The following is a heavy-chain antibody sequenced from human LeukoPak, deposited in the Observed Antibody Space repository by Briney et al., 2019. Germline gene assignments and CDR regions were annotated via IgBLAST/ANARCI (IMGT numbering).Heavy chain of an antibody. D-gene: IGHD5-18*01. V-gene: IGHV4-34*01. Sequence: SETLSLTCAVYGGSFSGYYWSWIRQHPGKGLEWIGEINHSGSTNYNPSLKSRVTISVDTSKNQFSLKLSSETAADTAVYYCARGQRGYSYGPAAFDIWGQGTMVTVSS. CDR3: ARGQRGYSYGPAAFDI. J-gene: IGHJ3*02. CDR2: INHSGST. CDR1: GGSFSGYY.